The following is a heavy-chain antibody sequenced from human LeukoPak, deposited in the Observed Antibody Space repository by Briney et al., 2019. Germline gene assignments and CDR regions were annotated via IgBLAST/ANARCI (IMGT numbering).Heavy chain of an antibody. CDR1: GYTFTGYY. CDR3: ARVDDVLTGSAFDI. V-gene: IGHV1-2*02. J-gene: IGHJ3*02. CDR2: INPNSGGT. Sequence: ASVKVSCKASGYTFTGYYMHWVRQAPGQGLEWMGWINPNSGGTNYAQKFQGRVTMARDTSISTAYMELSRLRSDDTAVYYCARVDDVLTGSAFDIWGQGTMVTVSS. D-gene: IGHD3-9*01.